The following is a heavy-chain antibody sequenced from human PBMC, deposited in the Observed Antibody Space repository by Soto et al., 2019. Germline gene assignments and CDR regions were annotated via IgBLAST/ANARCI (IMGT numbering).Heavy chain of an antibody. V-gene: IGHV1-3*01. CDR3: ARVDVGTWYSYGSAHFDY. D-gene: IGHD5-18*01. CDR1: GYTFISYV. CDR2: VNGGNGDT. Sequence: QVQLVQSGAEVKKPGASVKVSCKASGYTFISYVMHWVRQAPGQRLEWMGWVNGGNGDTRYSQKFQGRVTMTRDTSASTAYMELSSLRSEDTAVYYCARVDVGTWYSYGSAHFDYWGQGTLVTVSS. J-gene: IGHJ4*02.